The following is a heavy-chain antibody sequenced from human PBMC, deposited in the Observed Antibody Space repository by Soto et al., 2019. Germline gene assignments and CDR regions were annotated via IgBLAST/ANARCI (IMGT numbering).Heavy chain of an antibody. Sequence: SETLSLTCAVYGGSFSGYYWSWIRQPPGKGLGWIGEINHSGSTNYNPSLKSRVTISVDTSKNQFSLKLSSVTAADTAVYYCARGGHYDYVWGSYRYRTYFDYWGQGTLVTVSS. CDR1: GGSFSGYY. D-gene: IGHD3-16*02. V-gene: IGHV4-34*01. J-gene: IGHJ4*02. CDR3: ARGGHYDYVWGSYRYRTYFDY. CDR2: INHSGST.